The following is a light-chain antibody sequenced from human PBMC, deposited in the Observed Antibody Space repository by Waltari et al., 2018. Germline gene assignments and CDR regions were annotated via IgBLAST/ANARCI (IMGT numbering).Light chain of an antibody. CDR1: QGISNS. V-gene: IGKV1-NL1*01. Sequence: DIQMTQSPSSLSASVGDRVTITCRASQGISNSLAWYQQKPGKAPKLLLSVASRLQSGVPSRFTGSGSGTDYTLTISSLQPEDFATYYCQQYFDNPRTFGQGTRLEIK. J-gene: IGKJ2*01. CDR2: VAS. CDR3: QQYFDNPRT.